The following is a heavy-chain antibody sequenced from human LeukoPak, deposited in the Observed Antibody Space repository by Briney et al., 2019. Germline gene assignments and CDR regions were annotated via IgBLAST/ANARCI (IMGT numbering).Heavy chain of an antibody. CDR3: ARGGFYCGGDCYVDY. J-gene: IGHJ4*02. Sequence: SETLSLTCAVYGGSFSTYYWSWIRQPPGKGLEWIGEINHSGSTNYNPSLKSRVTISADTSKNEFSLKLSSETAADRAVYYFARGGFYCGGDCYVDYWGQGTLVTVSS. D-gene: IGHD2-21*02. CDR2: INHSGST. CDR1: GGSFSTYY. V-gene: IGHV4-34*01.